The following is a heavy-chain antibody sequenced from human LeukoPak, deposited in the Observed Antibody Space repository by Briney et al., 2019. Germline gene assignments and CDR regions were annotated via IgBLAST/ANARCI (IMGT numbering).Heavy chain of an antibody. D-gene: IGHD3-10*01. CDR1: GGSISSSSYY. CDR3: ARSHGYYYGSGSYYNFDAFDI. CDR2: IYYSGST. Sequence: PSETLSFTRTVSGGSISSSSYYWGWIRQPPGKGLEWIGSIYYSGSTYYNPSLKSRVTISVDTSKNQFSLKLSSVTAADTAVYYCARSHGYYYGSGSYYNFDAFDIWGQGTMVTVSS. J-gene: IGHJ3*02. V-gene: IGHV4-39*01.